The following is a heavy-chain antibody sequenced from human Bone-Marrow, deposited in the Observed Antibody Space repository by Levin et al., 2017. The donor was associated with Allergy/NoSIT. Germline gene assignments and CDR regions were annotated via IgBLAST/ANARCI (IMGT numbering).Heavy chain of an antibody. CDR2: VSGTGRT. CDR1: GGSVSVHY. J-gene: IGHJ6*03. Sequence: ASETLSLTCTVSGGSVSVHYWSWIRQSPGKGLEWIGYVSGTGRTNYNPSLSSRVTISSDTSTNQFSLKLTSVTASDTAVYYCVRDRRREVVVLPTASPVYFMDVWGKGITVIVSS. V-gene: IGHV4-59*02. D-gene: IGHD2-2*01. CDR3: VRDRRREVVVLPTASPVYFMDV.